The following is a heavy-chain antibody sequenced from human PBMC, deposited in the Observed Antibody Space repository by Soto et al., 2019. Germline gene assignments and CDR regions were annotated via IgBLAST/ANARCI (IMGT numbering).Heavy chain of an antibody. V-gene: IGHV1-18*01. CDR2: ISPYTGNT. CDR1: GYIFVNYG. Sequence: QVQLVQSGDEVKKPGASVKVSCKASGYIFVNYGIAWVRQAPGQGLEWMGWISPYTGNTHSASKVQGRLTMTTDTSTITAYQDLGSLTSDDTAVYYCVMLDKYVTPPPQDVWGQGTTVTVSS. D-gene: IGHD2-15*01. J-gene: IGHJ6*02. CDR3: VMLDKYVTPPPQDV.